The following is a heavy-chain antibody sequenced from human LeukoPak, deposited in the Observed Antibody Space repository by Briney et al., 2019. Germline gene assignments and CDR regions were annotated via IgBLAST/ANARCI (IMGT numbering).Heavy chain of an antibody. V-gene: IGHV6-1*01. CDR2: TYYRSKWYN. CDR1: GDSVSSNSDA. CDR3: ARTTVVATAITNYDVFDF. Sequence: SQTLSLTCAISGDSVSSNSDAWNWIRQSPSSGLDWLGRTYYRSKWYNDFAVSVKSRITIKPDTSKNQFSLQLNSMTPEDTAVYYCARTTVVATAITNYDVFDFWGQGTMVTVSS. D-gene: IGHD2-21*02. J-gene: IGHJ3*01.